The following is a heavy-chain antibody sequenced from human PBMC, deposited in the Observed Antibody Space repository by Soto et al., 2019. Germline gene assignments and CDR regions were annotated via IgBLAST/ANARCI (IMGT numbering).Heavy chain of an antibody. D-gene: IGHD3-22*01. CDR2: ISSSSSYT. V-gene: IGHV3-11*06. CDR3: ARGIGYYDSSGYYYRGLYYFDY. J-gene: IGHJ4*02. Sequence: GGSPRLSCAASGFTFSDYYMSWIRQAPGKGLEWVSYISSSSSYTNYADSVKGRFTISRDNAKNSLYLQMNSLRAEDTAVYYCARGIGYYDSSGYYYRGLYYFDYWGQGTLVTVSS. CDR1: GFTFSDYY.